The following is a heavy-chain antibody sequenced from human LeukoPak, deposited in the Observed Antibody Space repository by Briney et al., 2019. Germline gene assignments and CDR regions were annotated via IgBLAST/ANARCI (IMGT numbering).Heavy chain of an antibody. CDR2: INPNSGGT. CDR3: ARGRTYYYGSEERGFDY. J-gene: IGHJ4*02. Sequence: VKVSCKASGYTFTGYYMHWVRQAPGQGLEWMGWINPNSGGTNYAQKFQGRVTMTRDTSISTAYMELSRLRSDDTAVYYCARGRTYYYGSEERGFDYWGQGTLVTVSS. V-gene: IGHV1-2*02. CDR1: GYTFTGYY. D-gene: IGHD3-10*01.